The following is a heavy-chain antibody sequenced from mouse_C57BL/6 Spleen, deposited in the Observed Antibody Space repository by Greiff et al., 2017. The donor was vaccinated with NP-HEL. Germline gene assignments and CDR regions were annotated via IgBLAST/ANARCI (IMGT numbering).Heavy chain of an antibody. CDR1: GYAFSSSW. Sequence: VQLQQSGPELVKPGASVKISCKASGYAFSSSWMNWVKQRHGKGLEWIGRIYPGDGDNNYNGKFKGKATMTADKSSSTAYMQLSILTSEDSAVYFCALIYYYYEACFAYWGQGTLVTVSA. J-gene: IGHJ3*01. V-gene: IGHV1-82*01. CDR3: ALIYYYYEACFAY. CDR2: IYPGDGDN. D-gene: IGHD2-4*01.